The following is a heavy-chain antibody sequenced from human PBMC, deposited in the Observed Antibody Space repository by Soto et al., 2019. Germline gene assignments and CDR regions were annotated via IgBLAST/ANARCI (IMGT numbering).Heavy chain of an antibody. CDR3: ARDQKLLWFGELLYLSSYMDV. D-gene: IGHD3-10*01. J-gene: IGHJ6*03. CDR2: ISSSSSTI. Sequence: GGSLRLSCAASGFTFSSYSMNWVRQAPGKGLEWVSYISSSSSTIYYADSVKGRFTISRDNAKNSLYLKMNSLRAEDTAVYYCARDQKLLWFGELLYLSSYMDVWGKGTTVTVSS. CDR1: GFTFSSYS. V-gene: IGHV3-48*01.